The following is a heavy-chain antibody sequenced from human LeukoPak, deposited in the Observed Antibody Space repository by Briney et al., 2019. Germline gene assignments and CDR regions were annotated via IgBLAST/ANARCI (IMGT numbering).Heavy chain of an antibody. CDR2: ISSSSSYI. D-gene: IGHD3-3*01. J-gene: IGHJ4*02. Sequence: GGSLRLSCAASGFTFSSYRMNWVRQAPGKGLEWVSSISSSSSYIYYADSVKGRFTISRDNAKNSLYLQTNSLRAEDTAVYYCATGGGTIFGVVTSDYWGQGTLVTVSS. CDR1: GFTFSSYR. CDR3: ATGGGTIFGVVTSDY. V-gene: IGHV3-21*01.